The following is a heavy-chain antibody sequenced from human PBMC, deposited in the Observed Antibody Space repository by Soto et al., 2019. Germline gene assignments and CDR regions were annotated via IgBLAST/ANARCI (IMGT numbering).Heavy chain of an antibody. V-gene: IGHV1-3*01. CDR2: INAGNGNT. D-gene: IGHD6-19*01. CDR1: GYTFTNYA. CDR3: ARDSHGCDY. Sequence: QVPLVQSGAEVKKPGASVKVSCKASGYTFTNYAMHWVRQAPGQRLEWMGWINAGNGNTKDSQKFQDRVTITRDTSASTAYMELSSLTSEDTAVYYCARDSHGCDYWGQGTLVTVSS. J-gene: IGHJ4*02.